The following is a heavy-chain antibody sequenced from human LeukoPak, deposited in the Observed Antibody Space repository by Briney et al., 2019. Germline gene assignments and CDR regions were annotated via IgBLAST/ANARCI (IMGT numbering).Heavy chain of an antibody. Sequence: EGSLRLSCAASGFTFSSYWMSWVRQAPGKGLEWVANIKQDGSEKYYVDSVKGRFTISRDNAKNSLYLQMNSLRAEDTAVYYCARDFIVSYYDSSGFGYWGQGTLVTVSS. CDR2: IKQDGSEK. D-gene: IGHD3-22*01. V-gene: IGHV3-7*05. CDR3: ARDFIVSYYDSSGFGY. CDR1: GFTFSSYW. J-gene: IGHJ4*02.